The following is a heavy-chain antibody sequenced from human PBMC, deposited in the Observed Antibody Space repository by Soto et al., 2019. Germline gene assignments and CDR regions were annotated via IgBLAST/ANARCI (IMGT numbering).Heavy chain of an antibody. Sequence: GGSLRLSCAASGFTFSSYAMSWVRQAPGKGLEWVSAISGSGGSTYYADSVKGRFTISRDNSENTLYLQMNSLRAEDTAVYYCAKDVPVWFGQLFRFDDWGQGTLVTLSS. CDR2: ISGSGGST. CDR3: AKDVPVWFGQLFRFDD. J-gene: IGHJ4*02. V-gene: IGHV3-23*01. D-gene: IGHD3-10*01. CDR1: GFTFSSYA.